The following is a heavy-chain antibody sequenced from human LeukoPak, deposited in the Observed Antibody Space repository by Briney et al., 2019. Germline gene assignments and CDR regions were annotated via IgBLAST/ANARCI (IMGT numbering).Heavy chain of an antibody. CDR3: VRHGGEIIVATILHACDI. Sequence: SETLSLTCTVSGASTSSFSWSWIRQPPAKGLEGIGYIHYSGSTNYNSSLMSRVTISVDKSKNQFSLKPSSVTAEDTAVYYCVRHGGEIIVATILHACDIWGQGTMVSVSS. D-gene: IGHD5-12*01. J-gene: IGHJ3*02. V-gene: IGHV4-59*03. CDR2: IHYSGST. CDR1: GASTSSFS.